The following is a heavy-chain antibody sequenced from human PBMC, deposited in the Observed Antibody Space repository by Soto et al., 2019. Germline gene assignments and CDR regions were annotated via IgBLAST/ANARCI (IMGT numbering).Heavy chain of an antibody. D-gene: IGHD2-8*01. V-gene: IGHV4-59*08. J-gene: IGHJ4*02. CDR3: ASHSGVAALGGLDH. CDR2: IYYNGTT. CDR1: GGSFTSDY. Sequence: QVQLQESGPGLVKPSETLSLTCTVSGGSFTSDYWSWIRQPPGKGLQWIGYIYYNGTTNYNPSRKSRLTISQDTAKGQISLELTSLTAADTAVYYCASHSGVAALGGLDHWGQGTLVTVSS.